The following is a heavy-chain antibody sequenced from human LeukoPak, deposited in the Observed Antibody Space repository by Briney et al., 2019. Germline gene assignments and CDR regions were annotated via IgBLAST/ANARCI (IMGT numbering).Heavy chain of an antibody. CDR1: GFTFSSYA. J-gene: IGHJ6*03. CDR2: ISGSGGST. D-gene: IGHD3-3*01. Sequence: GGSLRLSCAASGFTFSSYAMSWVRQAPGKGLEWVSAISGSGGSTYYADSVKGRFTISRDNSKNTLYLQMNSLRAEDTAVYYCARPVGYYYYYYMDVWGKGTTVTVSS. CDR3: ARPVGYYYYYYMDV. V-gene: IGHV3-23*01.